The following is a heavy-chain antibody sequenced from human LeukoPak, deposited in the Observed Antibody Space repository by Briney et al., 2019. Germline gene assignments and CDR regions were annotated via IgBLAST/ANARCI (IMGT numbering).Heavy chain of an antibody. CDR2: IYYSGST. CDR1: GGSFSSYY. V-gene: IGHV4-39*01. CDR3: ARQGGGYYYDSSGYYPFYD. J-gene: IGHJ4*02. Sequence: SETLSLTCAVYGGSFSSYYWGWIRQPPGKGLEWIGSIYYSGSTYYNPSLKSRVTISVDTSKNQFSLKLSSVTAADTAVYYCARQGGGYYYDSSGYYPFYDWGQGTLVTVSS. D-gene: IGHD3-22*01.